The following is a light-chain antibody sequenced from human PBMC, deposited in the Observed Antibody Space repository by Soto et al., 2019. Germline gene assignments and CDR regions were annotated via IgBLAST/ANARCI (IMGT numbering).Light chain of an antibody. CDR3: QQYYNAPIT. Sequence: MVMTQSPDSLAVSLGEGATINCKSSQSVLSSSNNRNYLAWFRQKPGQPPEALIYWASTRESGVPDRISGSGSGTDFTLTISSLQADDVALYFCQQYYNAPITFGQGTRLEIK. CDR1: QSVLSSSNNRNY. CDR2: WAS. J-gene: IGKJ5*01. V-gene: IGKV4-1*01.